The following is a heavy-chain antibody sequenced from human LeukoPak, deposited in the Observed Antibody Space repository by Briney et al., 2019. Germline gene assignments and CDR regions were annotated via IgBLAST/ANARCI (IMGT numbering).Heavy chain of an antibody. CDR3: AKDIQGYCSSTSCPPEDV. CDR1: AFTLDDYA. Sequence: PGGSLRLSCAPSAFTLDDYAMHWVRQAPGECLEWVSLIIGVGGRTYYADSVKGRFTISRDNSKNSLYLQMNSLRTEDTALYYCAKDIQGYCSSTSCPPEDVWGKGTTVTVSS. CDR2: IIGVGGRT. J-gene: IGHJ6*04. V-gene: IGHV3-43*02. D-gene: IGHD2-2*01.